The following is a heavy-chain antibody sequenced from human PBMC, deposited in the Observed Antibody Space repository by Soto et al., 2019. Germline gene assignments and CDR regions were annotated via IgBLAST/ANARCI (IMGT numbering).Heavy chain of an antibody. J-gene: IGHJ2*01. CDR1: GFTFSSYG. V-gene: IGHV3-33*01. D-gene: IGHD2-2*01. Sequence: QVQLVESGGGVVQPGRSLRLSCAASGFTFSSYGMHWVRQAPGKGLEWVAVIWYDGSNKYYADSVKGRFTISRDNSKNTLYLKMNSLRAEDTAVYYCARDGGYCSSTSCNALHLNWYFDLWGRGTLVTVSS. CDR3: ARDGGYCSSTSCNALHLNWYFDL. CDR2: IWYDGSNK.